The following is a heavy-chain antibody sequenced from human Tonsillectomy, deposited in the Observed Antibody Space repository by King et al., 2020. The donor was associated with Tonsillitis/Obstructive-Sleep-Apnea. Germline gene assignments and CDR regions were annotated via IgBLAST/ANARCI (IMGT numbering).Heavy chain of an antibody. V-gene: IGHV3-23*04. CDR3: TKPADDY. J-gene: IGHJ4*02. Sequence: VQLVESGGGLVQPGGSLRLSCAASGFTFSSHSMSWVRQAPGKGLEWVSSIMGSGDTTYYADSVKGRFSISRDNSKNTLYLQLKSLRAEDTAVYYCTKPADDYWGQGTLVTVSS. CDR2: IMGSGDTT. CDR1: GFTFSSHS.